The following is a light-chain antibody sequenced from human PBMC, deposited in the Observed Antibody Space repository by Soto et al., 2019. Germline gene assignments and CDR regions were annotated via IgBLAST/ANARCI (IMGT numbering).Light chain of an antibody. V-gene: IGKV2-28*01. CDR3: MQSLQSPRT. CDR1: RGLLHSTGKND. CDR2: LGS. J-gene: IGKJ1*01. Sequence: DILMTQSPISLPVTPGEPASISCWSSRGLLHSTGKNDLDWFLQKPGQSPKLLLYLGSNRASGVHDRFSGSGSGANFTLRISRVEAEDVGVYYCMQSLQSPRTFGRWTKVAIK.